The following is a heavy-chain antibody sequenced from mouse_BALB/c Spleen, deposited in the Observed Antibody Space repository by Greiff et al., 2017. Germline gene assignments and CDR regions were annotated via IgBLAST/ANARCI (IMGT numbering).Heavy chain of an antibody. CDR1: GFTFSSYG. CDR3: ARGSKPPAWFAY. CDR2: ISSGGSYT. J-gene: IGHJ3*01. V-gene: IGHV5-6*01. Sequence: EVQGVESGGDLVKPGGSLKLSCAASGFTFSSYGMSWVRQTPDKRLEWVATISSGGSYTYYPDSVKGRFTISRDNAKNTLYLQMSSLKSEDTAMYYCARGSKPPAWFAYWGQGTLVTVSA.